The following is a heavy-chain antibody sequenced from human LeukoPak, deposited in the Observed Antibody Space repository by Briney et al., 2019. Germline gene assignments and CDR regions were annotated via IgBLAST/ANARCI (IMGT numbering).Heavy chain of an antibody. CDR1: GWDFTSYY. Sequence: AAWVQGSSQASGWDFTSYYMNWGRPAPGQGIGWRGIIKPSGGRTSYAQKFQSRVTMTRDTSTSTVYMQLSSLRSEDTAVYHCARYLLPSGGMDVWGKGATVTVSS. V-gene: IGHV1-46*01. CDR3: ARYLLPSGGMDV. D-gene: IGHD3-10*01. CDR2: IKPSGGRT. J-gene: IGHJ6*04.